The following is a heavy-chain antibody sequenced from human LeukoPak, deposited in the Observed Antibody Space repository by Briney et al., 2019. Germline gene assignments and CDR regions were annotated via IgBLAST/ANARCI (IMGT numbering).Heavy chain of an antibody. CDR1: GFTFSSYS. J-gene: IGHJ6*03. CDR2: ISSTTSTV. V-gene: IGHV3-48*01. Sequence: GGSLRLSCVASGFTFSSYSMDWVRQAPGKGLEWVSYISSTTSTVYYADFVQGRFTISRDNAKNSLYLQMNSLRAEDTAVYYCARTTDMVRGVIRYYYYYMDVWGKGTTVTISS. D-gene: IGHD3-10*01. CDR3: ARTTDMVRGVIRYYYYYMDV.